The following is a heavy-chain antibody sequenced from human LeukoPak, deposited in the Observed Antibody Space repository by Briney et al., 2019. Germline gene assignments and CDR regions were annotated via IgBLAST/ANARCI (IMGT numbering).Heavy chain of an antibody. CDR1: GFTFSNYG. CDR3: AREGQESYGSGTFDY. D-gene: IGHD3-10*01. CDR2: ISGSGGST. Sequence: GGSLRLSCAASGFTFSNYGMSWVRQAPGKGLEWVSAISGSGGSTYYADSVKGRFTISRDNSKNTLYLQMNSLRSEDTAVYYCAREGQESYGSGTFDYWGQGTLVTVSS. J-gene: IGHJ4*02. V-gene: IGHV3-23*01.